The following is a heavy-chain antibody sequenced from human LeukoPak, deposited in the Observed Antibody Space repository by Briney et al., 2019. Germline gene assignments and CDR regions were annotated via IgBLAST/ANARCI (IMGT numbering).Heavy chain of an antibody. CDR3: ARVGGNSVVHYYFDY. J-gene: IGHJ4*02. CDR2: ICGSGSGT. Sequence: GSLRLFCSGSWFTLNHHSLSWVRPAPGEGLAWVPCICGSGSGTYYADSVRGRFTISRDNSKNTLYLQMNSLRAEDTAVYYCARVGGNSVVHYYFDYWGQGTLVTVSS. V-gene: IGHV3-23*01. D-gene: IGHD4-23*01. CDR1: WFTLNHHS.